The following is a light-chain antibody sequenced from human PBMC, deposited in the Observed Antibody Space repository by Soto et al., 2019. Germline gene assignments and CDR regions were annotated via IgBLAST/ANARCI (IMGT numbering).Light chain of an antibody. V-gene: IGKV3-20*01. CDR1: QSVSSSY. CDR3: QQYNNWPFT. J-gene: IGKJ3*01. Sequence: EIVLTQSPGTLSLSPGERATLSCRASQSVSSSYLVWHQQKPGQAPRLLIYAASRRATGIPDRFSGSGSGTDFTLTISRLEPEDFAVYYCQQYNNWPFTFGPGTKVDIK. CDR2: AAS.